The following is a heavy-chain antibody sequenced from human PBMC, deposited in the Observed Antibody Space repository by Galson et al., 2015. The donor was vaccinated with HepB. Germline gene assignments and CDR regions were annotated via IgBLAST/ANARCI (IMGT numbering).Heavy chain of an antibody. CDR3: ARKGGSAELLNY. CDR2: INPSGGST. V-gene: IGHV1-46*03. CDR1: GYTFTSYY. Sequence: SVKVSCKASGYTFTSYYMHWVRQAPGQGLEWMGLINPSGGSTSYAQKFQGRVTMTRDTSTSTVYMELSSLRSDDTAVYYCARKGGSAELLNYWGQGTLVTVSS. J-gene: IGHJ4*02. D-gene: IGHD1-26*01.